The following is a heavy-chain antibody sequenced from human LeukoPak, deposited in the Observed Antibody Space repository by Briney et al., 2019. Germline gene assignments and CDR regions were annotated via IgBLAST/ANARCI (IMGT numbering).Heavy chain of an antibody. CDR2: IHTSGST. J-gene: IGHJ2*01. CDR3: ARGNGYVAAAAYWYFDL. V-gene: IGHV4-4*07. Sequence: SETLSLTCTVSGASISPYYWSWLRQPAGKGLEWIGHIHTSGSTNYNPSLKSRVTMSLDTSKNQFSLKLNSVTAADTAVYYCARGNGYVAAAAYWYFDLWGRGTLVTVSS. D-gene: IGHD6-13*01. CDR1: GASISPYY.